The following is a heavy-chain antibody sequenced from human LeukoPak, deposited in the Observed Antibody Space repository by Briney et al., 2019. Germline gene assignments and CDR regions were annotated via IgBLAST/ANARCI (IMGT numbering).Heavy chain of an antibody. CDR3: ARLTMSSSSLSLWDY. Sequence: ASVKVSCKASGYTFTSYDINWVRQATGQGLEWMGIINPSGGSTSYAQKFQGRVTMTRDTSTSTVYMELSSLRSEDTAVYYCARLTMSSSSLSLWDYWGQGTLVAVSS. J-gene: IGHJ4*02. D-gene: IGHD6-6*01. CDR2: INPSGGST. CDR1: GYTFTSYD. V-gene: IGHV1-46*01.